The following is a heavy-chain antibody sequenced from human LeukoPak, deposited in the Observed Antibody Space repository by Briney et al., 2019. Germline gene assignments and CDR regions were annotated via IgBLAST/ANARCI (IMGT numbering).Heavy chain of an antibody. CDR1: GYTLTELS. D-gene: IGHD6-19*01. Sequence: KVSCKVSGYTLTELSMHWVRQAPGKGLEWMGGFDPEDGETIYAQKFQGRVTMTEDTSTDTAYMELSSLRSEDTAVYYCAGGQWLAAYWYFDLWGRGTLVTVSS. J-gene: IGHJ2*01. CDR3: AGGQWLAAYWYFDL. V-gene: IGHV1-24*01. CDR2: FDPEDGET.